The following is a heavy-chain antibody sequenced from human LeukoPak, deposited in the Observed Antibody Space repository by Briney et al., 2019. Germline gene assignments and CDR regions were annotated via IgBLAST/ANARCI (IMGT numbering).Heavy chain of an antibody. CDR1: GGSISSYY. CDR2: IYTSGST. V-gene: IGHV4-4*09. J-gene: IGHJ4*02. Sequence: PSETLSLTCTVSGGSISSYYWSWIRQPPGKGLEWIGYIYTSGSTNYNPSLKSRVTISVDTSKNQFSLKLSSVTAADTAVYYCARQRGGPRGHFDYWGQGTLVTVSS. CDR3: ARQRGGPRGHFDY. D-gene: IGHD4-23*01.